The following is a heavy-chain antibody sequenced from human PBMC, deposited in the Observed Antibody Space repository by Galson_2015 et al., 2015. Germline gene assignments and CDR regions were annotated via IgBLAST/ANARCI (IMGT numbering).Heavy chain of an antibody. CDR2: IKQDGSEK. D-gene: IGHD3-3*01. Sequence: SLRLSCAAPGFTFGSYWMSWVRQAPGKGLEWVANIKQDGSEKYYVDSVKGRFTISRDNAEKSLYLQMDSLRAEDTAMYYCARLIFGVVINPYFDYWGQGNMVTVSS. J-gene: IGHJ4*02. CDR3: ARLIFGVVINPYFDY. CDR1: GFTFGSYW. V-gene: IGHV3-7*01.